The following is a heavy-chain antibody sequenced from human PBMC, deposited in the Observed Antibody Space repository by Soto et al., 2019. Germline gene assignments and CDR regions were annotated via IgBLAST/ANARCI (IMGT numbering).Heavy chain of an antibody. J-gene: IGHJ4*02. CDR2: ISYDGYNK. CDR3: AKDRVRDCSGGTCYEDYFDY. Sequence: QVQLVESGGGVVQPGRSLRLSCAASGFTFSSYGLHWVRQAPGKGLEWVAVISYDGYNKYYADSVKGRFTISRDNSKNTLYLQMNSLRAEDTAVYYCAKDRVRDCSGGTCYEDYFDYWGQGTLVTVSS. D-gene: IGHD2-15*01. V-gene: IGHV3-30*18. CDR1: GFTFSSYG.